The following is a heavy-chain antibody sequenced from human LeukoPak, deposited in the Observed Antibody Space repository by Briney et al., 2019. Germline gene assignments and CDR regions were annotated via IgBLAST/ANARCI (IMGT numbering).Heavy chain of an antibody. CDR3: ARTRYYYNSRSYGAPYYFDY. CDR1: GGSISSSSYY. CDR2: IYYSGST. D-gene: IGHD3-10*01. Sequence: PSETLSLTCTVSGGSISSSSYYWGWIRQPPGRGLEWIGSIYYSGSTYYNPSLKSQVTISVDTSKNQFSLKLSSVTAADTAVYYCARTRYYYNSRSYGAPYYFDYWGQGTLVTVSS. J-gene: IGHJ4*02. V-gene: IGHV4-39*01.